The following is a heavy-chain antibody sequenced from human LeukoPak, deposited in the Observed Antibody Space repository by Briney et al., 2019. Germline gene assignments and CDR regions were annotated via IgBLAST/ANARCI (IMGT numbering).Heavy chain of an antibody. Sequence: GGSLRLSCTVSGFTVSSNSMSWVRQPPGKGLEWVSSIFPTGGEIHYADSVRGRFTISRDNSKSTLSLQMNSLRAEDTAIYYCATYRQVLLPFESWGQGTLVTVSS. CDR1: GFTVSSNS. CDR2: IFPTGGEI. CDR3: ATYRQVLLPFES. V-gene: IGHV3-53*01. D-gene: IGHD2-8*02. J-gene: IGHJ4*02.